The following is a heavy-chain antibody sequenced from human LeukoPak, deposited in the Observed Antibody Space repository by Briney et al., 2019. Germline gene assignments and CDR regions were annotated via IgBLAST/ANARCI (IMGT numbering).Heavy chain of an antibody. CDR2: ISPTGSTT. D-gene: IGHD6-6*01. V-gene: IGHV3-74*01. Sequence: GGSQRLSCTASGFSFSGHWMHWARQLPGKGLVWVSRISPTGSTTSYADSVKGRFTVSRDNAKNTLYLQVSNLRAEDTAVYYCARGPNSNWSGLDFWGQGTLLTVSS. CDR1: GFSFSGHW. CDR3: ARGPNSNWSGLDF. J-gene: IGHJ4*02.